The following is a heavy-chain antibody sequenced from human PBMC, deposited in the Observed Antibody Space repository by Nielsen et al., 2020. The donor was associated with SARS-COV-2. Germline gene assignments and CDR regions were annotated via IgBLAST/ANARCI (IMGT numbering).Heavy chain of an antibody. CDR2: INHSGST. J-gene: IGHJ6*02. V-gene: IGHV4-34*01. CDR3: ATTTLPVDIVATVNYYYYYGMDV. Sequence: WIRQPPGKGLEWIGEINHSGSTNYNPSLKSRATISVDTSKNQFSLKLSSVTAADTAVYYCATTTLPVDIVATVNYYYYYGMDVWGQGTTVTVSS. D-gene: IGHD5-12*01.